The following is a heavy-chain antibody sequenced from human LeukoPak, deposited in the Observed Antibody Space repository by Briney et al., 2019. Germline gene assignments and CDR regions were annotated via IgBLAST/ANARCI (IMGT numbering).Heavy chain of an antibody. CDR2: IRYDGSNT. Sequence: GGSLRLSCAASGFSFSDYDIHWVRLAPGKGLEWVTFIRYDGSNTYAESVKGRFTISRDNSKNTVYLQMNSLAIEDTAIYYCAKNRWGSVATPDSWGQGTMVTVSS. D-gene: IGHD5-12*01. J-gene: IGHJ4*02. CDR1: GFSFSDYD. V-gene: IGHV3-30*02. CDR3: AKNRWGSVATPDS.